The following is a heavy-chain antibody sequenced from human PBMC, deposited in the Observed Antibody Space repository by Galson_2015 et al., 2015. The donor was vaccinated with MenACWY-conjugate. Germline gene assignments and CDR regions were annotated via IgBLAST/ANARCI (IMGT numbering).Heavy chain of an antibody. CDR2: MRYDGSDG. D-gene: IGHD3-10*01. Sequence: SLRLSCATSGFTFSAYGMHWVRQAPGKGLEWLAFMRYDGSDGTYADSVKGRFIISRDDSRRTLSLLMNNLTTEDTAVYFCAKDKIYFGSGSYLYYFDYWGQGTLVTVSS. CDR3: AKDKIYFGSGSYLYYFDY. CDR1: GFTFSAYG. J-gene: IGHJ4*02. V-gene: IGHV3-30*02.